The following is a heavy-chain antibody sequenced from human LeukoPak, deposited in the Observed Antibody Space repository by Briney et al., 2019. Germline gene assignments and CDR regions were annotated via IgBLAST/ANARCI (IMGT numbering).Heavy chain of an antibody. CDR3: ARGGGDYYMDV. V-gene: IGHV4-59*12. Sequence: PSETLSLTCTVSGGSINNYYWSWIRQPPGKGLEWIGYIHYSGSTNYNPSLKSRVTISVDTSKNQFSLKLSSVTAADTAVYYCARGGGDYYMDVWGKGSTVTVSS. D-gene: IGHD3-3*01. J-gene: IGHJ6*03. CDR2: IHYSGST. CDR1: GGSINNYY.